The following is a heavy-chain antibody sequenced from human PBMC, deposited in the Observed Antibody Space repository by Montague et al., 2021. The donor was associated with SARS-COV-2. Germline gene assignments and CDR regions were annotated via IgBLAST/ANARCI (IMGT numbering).Heavy chain of an antibody. V-gene: IGHV3-23*01. CDR2: IGSGGNT. J-gene: IGHJ3*02. CDR3: ASYGVKSPGAFDI. Sequence: SLRLSCAASKFTFNTYAMTWVRQAPGKGLEWVSCIGSGGNTFFADSVQGRFTISRDFSTNTVLLQMNRLRADDTAMYFCASYGVKSPGAFDIWGQGTLVTVSS. CDR1: KFTFNTYA. D-gene: IGHD4-17*01.